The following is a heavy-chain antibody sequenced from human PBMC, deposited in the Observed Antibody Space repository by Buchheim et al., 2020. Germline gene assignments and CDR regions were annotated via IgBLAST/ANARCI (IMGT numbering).Heavy chain of an antibody. V-gene: IGHV3-23*01. D-gene: IGHD4-23*01. CDR3: AKDRGYGGLDY. Sequence: EVQLLESGGGLVLPGGSLRLSCAASGFTFSSYAMSWVRQAPGKGLEWVSGISGSGGSTYYEDSVKGRSTISRDNSKKKLNLQMNSLRAEDTAVYYCAKDRGYGGLDYWGQGTL. CDR1: GFTFSSYA. J-gene: IGHJ4*02. CDR2: ISGSGGST.